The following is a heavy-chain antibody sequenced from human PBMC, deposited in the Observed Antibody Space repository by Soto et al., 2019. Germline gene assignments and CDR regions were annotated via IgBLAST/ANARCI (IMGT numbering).Heavy chain of an antibody. Sequence: QVQLVESGGGVVQPGRSLRLSCAASGFTFSSYGMHWVRQAPGKGLEWVAVISYDGSNKYYADSVKGRFTISRDNSKNTLYLQMNSLRAEDTAVYYCAKVGGYDRTNYYYYYMDVWGKGTTDTVSS. J-gene: IGHJ6*03. D-gene: IGHD5-12*01. CDR2: ISYDGSNK. CDR1: GFTFSSYG. V-gene: IGHV3-30*18. CDR3: AKVGGYDRTNYYYYYMDV.